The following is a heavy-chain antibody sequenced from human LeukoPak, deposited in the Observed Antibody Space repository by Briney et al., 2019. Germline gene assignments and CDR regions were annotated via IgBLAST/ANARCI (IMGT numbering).Heavy chain of an antibody. CDR1: GFTFSTFA. D-gene: IGHD5-12*01. J-gene: IGHJ4*02. CDR3: AKARATIYYFDS. V-gene: IGHV3-23*01. CDR2: ISASDTST. Sequence: GGSLRLSCAASGFTFSTFAMSWVRQAPGKGLEWVSAISASDTSTYYADSVKGRFTVSRDNSKNTLYLQMNSLRAEDTPVYYCAKARATIYYFDSWGQGTLVTVSS.